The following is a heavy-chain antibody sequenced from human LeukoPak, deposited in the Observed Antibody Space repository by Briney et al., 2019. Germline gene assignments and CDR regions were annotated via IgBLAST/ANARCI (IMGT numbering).Heavy chain of an antibody. CDR3: AEGGQWLRV. D-gene: IGHD6-19*01. J-gene: IGHJ4*02. CDR1: GGSISNYC. Sequence: SETLSLTCTVSGGSISNYCWSCIRQPAGKGLEWIGRICNSGSTNYNPSLKSRVTMTVDTSKNQFSLKLTSVTAADTAVYYCAEGGQWLRVWGQGTLVTVSS. CDR2: ICNSGST. V-gene: IGHV4-4*07.